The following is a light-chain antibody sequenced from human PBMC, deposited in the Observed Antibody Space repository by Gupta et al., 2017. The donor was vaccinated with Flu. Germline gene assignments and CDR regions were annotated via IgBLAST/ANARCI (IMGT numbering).Light chain of an antibody. CDR1: ESVSSN. CDR2: GSS. J-gene: IGKJ1*01. Sequence: EIVVTRSPATLSVSPGEGVTLPCRASESVSSNLAWSRQQLGQAPRFLIYGSSTRARGTAGRCSGRGCEKELTQSSSGQQYEDGADYYRQQNYTWPRFGQGTRVEIK. CDR3: QQNYTWPR. V-gene: IGKV3-15*01.